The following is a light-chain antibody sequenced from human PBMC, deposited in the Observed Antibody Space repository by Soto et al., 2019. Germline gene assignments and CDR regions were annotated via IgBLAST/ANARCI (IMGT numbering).Light chain of an antibody. J-gene: IGLJ1*01. V-gene: IGLV2-14*01. CDR2: EVN. CDR1: SSDVGAYNF. CDR3: SSFTISSTYV. Sequence: QSVLTQPASVSGSPGQSITISCTGTSSDVGAYNFVSWYQQYPGKAPKVMIYEVNNRPSGVSNRFSGSKSGNTASLTISGLQAEDEADYYCSSFTISSTYVFGSGTKV.